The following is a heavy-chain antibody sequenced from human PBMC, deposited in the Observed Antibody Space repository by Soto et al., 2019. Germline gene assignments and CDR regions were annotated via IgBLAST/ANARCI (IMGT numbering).Heavy chain of an antibody. CDR3: ARVGRYCSGGSFYPGVLYYYYGMDV. CDR2: IYYSGST. J-gene: IGHJ6*02. Sequence: PSETLSLTCTVSGGSISSGDYYWGWIRQAPGKGLEWIGYIYYSGSTYYNTSLKSRVTISVDTSKNQFSLKLSSVTAADTAVYYCARVGRYCSGGSFYPGVLYYYYGMDVWGQGTTVTVSS. D-gene: IGHD2-15*01. CDR1: GGSISSGDYY. V-gene: IGHV4-30-4*01.